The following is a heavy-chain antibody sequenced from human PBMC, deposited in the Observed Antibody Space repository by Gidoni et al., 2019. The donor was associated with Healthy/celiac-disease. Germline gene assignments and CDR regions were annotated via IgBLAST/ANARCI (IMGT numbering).Heavy chain of an antibody. Sequence: QVQLVQSGAEVKKPGASVKVYVKASGYTFTGYYMHWVRQAPGQGLEWMGWINPHSGGTNYAQKFQGRVTMTRDTSISTAYMELSRLRSDDTAVYYCARVSPGASCSGGSCYPDYWGQGTLVTVSS. D-gene: IGHD2-15*01. CDR2: INPHSGGT. CDR3: ARVSPGASCSGGSCYPDY. J-gene: IGHJ4*02. V-gene: IGHV1-2*02. CDR1: GYTFTGYY.